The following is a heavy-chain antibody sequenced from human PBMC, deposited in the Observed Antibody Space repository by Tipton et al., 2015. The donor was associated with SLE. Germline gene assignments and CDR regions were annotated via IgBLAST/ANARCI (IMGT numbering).Heavy chain of an antibody. CDR3: ISSFRD. J-gene: IGHJ4*02. CDR2: VKDRTAGETT. V-gene: IGHV3-15*05. Sequence: SLRLSCAASGLRFNYAWMSWVRQAPGKGLEWVARVKDRTAGETTDYAAPVKGRFTISRDDSKKAVYLQMNSLKTEDTAVYYCISSFRDWGQGTLVTVSS. D-gene: IGHD3-16*02. CDR1: GLRFNYAW.